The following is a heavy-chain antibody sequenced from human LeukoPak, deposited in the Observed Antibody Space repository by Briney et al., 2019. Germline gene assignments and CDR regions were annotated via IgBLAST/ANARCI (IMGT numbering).Heavy chain of an antibody. J-gene: IGHJ6*02. D-gene: IGHD5-12*01. CDR1: GFTFSSYG. CDR3: AKDLTYVDGDV. Sequence: PGGSLRLSCAASGFTFSSYGMHWVRQAPGKGLEWVAVISYDGSNKYYADSVKGRFTISRDNSKNTLYLQMNSLRAEDTAVYYCAKDLTYVDGDVWGQGTTVTVSS. CDR2: ISYDGSNK. V-gene: IGHV3-30*18.